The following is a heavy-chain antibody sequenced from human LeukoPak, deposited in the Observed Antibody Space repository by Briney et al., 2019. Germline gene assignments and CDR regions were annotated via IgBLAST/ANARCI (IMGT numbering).Heavy chain of an antibody. Sequence: SETLSLTCTVSGGSMSVHYWSWIRQTPGKGLEWIGHIYYTGATTYNPSLKSPVSISVDTSKNQFSLRLTSVTAADTAVYFCARIYLVYYGSESSKYYFDYWGQGMLVTVSS. D-gene: IGHD3-10*01. CDR1: GGSMSVHY. V-gene: IGHV4-59*11. CDR2: IYYTGAT. CDR3: ARIYLVYYGSESSKYYFDY. J-gene: IGHJ4*02.